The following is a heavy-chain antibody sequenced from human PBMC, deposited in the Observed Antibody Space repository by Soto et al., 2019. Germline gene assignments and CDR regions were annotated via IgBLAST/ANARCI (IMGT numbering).Heavy chain of an antibody. D-gene: IGHD1-26*01. Sequence: SETLSLTCTVSGGSISSYYWSWIRQPPGKGLEWIGYIYYSGSTNYNPSLKSRVTISVDTSKNQFSLKLSSVTAADTAVNYCARRSGGSYSWWFDPWGQGTLVTVSS. CDR2: IYYSGST. J-gene: IGHJ5*02. V-gene: IGHV4-59*08. CDR1: GGSISSYY. CDR3: ARRSGGSYSWWFDP.